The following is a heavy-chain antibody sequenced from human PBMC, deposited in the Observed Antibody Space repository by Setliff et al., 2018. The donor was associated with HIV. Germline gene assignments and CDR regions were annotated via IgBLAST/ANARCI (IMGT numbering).Heavy chain of an antibody. V-gene: IGHV3-64D*08. CDR3: VKERWSTRYFDL. D-gene: IGHD6-13*01. CDR2: ITSDGNNT. CDR1: GFVFGTYA. Sequence: PGESLRLSCSGSGFVFGTYALHWVRQAPGKGLQCISAITSDGNNTYYADSVKGRFTISRDNSKKTLFLQMDSLRIDDTAIYYCVKERWSTRYFDLWGRGSLVTVSS. J-gene: IGHJ2*01.